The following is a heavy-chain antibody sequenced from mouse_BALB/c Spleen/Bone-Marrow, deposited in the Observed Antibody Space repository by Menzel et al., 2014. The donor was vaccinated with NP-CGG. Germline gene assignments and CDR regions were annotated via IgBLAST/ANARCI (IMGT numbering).Heavy chain of an antibody. CDR2: ISSGGSYT. Sequence: EVKLVEFGGGLVKPGGSLKLSCAASGFTFSSYAMSWVRQTPEKRLEWVATISSGGSYTYYPDSVKGRFTISRDNAKNTPYLQMSSLRSEDTAMYYCARHGITRLLDYWGQGTTLTVSS. D-gene: IGHD2-4*01. CDR3: ARHGITRLLDY. CDR1: GFTFSSYA. J-gene: IGHJ2*01. V-gene: IGHV5-9-3*01.